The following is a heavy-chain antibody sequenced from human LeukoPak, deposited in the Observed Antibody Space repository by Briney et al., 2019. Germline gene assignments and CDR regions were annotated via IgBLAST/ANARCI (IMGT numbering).Heavy chain of an antibody. Sequence: NPSETLSLTCTVSGASISTSYWSCIRPPPGRGLGWIAHVHYAATTIYRPTLKREVAMSLDASKRQITLEMASVADADTAVYYCARQVDSSSSGWFFDYWGQGTVVDVSS. J-gene: IGHJ4*02. CDR3: ARQVDSSSSGWFFDY. D-gene: IGHD6-19*01. CDR2: VHYAATT. CDR1: GASISTSY. V-gene: IGHV4-59*08.